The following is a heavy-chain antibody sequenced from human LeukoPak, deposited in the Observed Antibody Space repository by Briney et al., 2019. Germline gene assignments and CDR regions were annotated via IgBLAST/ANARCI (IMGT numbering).Heavy chain of an antibody. CDR3: ASRPRFLEWLLDY. V-gene: IGHV4-39*01. J-gene: IGHJ4*02. CDR2: IYYSGST. D-gene: IGHD3-3*01. CDR1: GGSISSSSYY. Sequence: PSETLSLTCTVSGGSISSSSYYWGWIRQPPGKGLEWIGSIYYSGSTYYNPSLKNRVTISVDTSKNQFSLKLSSVTAADTAVYYCASRPRFLEWLLDYWGQGTLVTVSS.